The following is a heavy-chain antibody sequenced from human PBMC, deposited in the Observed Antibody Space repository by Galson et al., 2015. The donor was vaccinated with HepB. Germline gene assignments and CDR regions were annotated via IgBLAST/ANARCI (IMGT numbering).Heavy chain of an antibody. D-gene: IGHD2/OR15-2a*01. CDR1: GFTFSSYS. Sequence: SLRLSCAASGFTFSSYSMNWVRQAPGKGLEWVSYITSTSSTVYYADSVKGRFTISRDNAKSSLYLQMNSLRAEDTAVYYCARLEKGLGNNIFDYWGQGTLVTVSS. J-gene: IGHJ4*02. CDR2: ITSTSSTV. CDR3: ARLEKGLGNNIFDY. V-gene: IGHV3-48*01.